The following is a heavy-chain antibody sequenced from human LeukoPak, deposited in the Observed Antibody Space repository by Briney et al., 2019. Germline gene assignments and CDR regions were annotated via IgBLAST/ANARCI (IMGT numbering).Heavy chain of an antibody. CDR1: GGSISSYY. J-gene: IGHJ5*02. CDR2: VYYTGST. Sequence: SETLSRTCTVSGGSISSYYWSWIRQPPGKGLEWIGYVYYTGSTNYNPSLNSRVTMSIDTSKDQFSLRLSSVTAADTAVYYCARVVGFYDSSAFDLWGQGTLVTVSS. V-gene: IGHV4-59*01. D-gene: IGHD3-22*01. CDR3: ARVVGFYDSSAFDL.